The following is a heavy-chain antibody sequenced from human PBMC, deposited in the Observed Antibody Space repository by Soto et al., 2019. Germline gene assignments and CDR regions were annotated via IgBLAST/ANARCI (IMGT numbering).Heavy chain of an antibody. Sequence: QVHLVQSGAEVKKPGASVKVSCKGSGYGFTTYGITWVRQAPGQGLEWMAWISAHNGNTNYAQKIQGRATVTRDTSTSTAYMELRSLRSDDTAVNYWARGGYGDYWGQGARVTVSS. CDR3: ARGGYGDY. D-gene: IGHD1-1*01. J-gene: IGHJ4*02. V-gene: IGHV1-18*01. CDR2: ISAHNGNT. CDR1: GYGFTTYG.